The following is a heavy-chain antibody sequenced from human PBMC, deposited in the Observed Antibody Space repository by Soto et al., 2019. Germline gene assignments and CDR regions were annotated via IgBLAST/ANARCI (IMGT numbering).Heavy chain of an antibody. CDR1: GGSISSGGYY. CDR2: IYYSGST. CDR3: ARGYSSGSIAFDY. D-gene: IGHD6-19*01. J-gene: IGHJ4*02. Sequence: PSETLSLTCTVSGGSISSGGYYWSWIRQHPGKGLEWIGYIYYSGSTYYNPSLKSRVTISVDTSKNQFSLKLSSVTAADTAVYYCARGYSSGSIAFDYWGQGTLVTVSS. V-gene: IGHV4-31*03.